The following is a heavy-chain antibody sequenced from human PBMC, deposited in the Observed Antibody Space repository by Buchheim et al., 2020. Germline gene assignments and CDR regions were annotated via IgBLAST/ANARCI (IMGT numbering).Heavy chain of an antibody. CDR3: ARVIGGTRTFDS. J-gene: IGHJ4*02. D-gene: IGHD5-12*01. Sequence: EVQLVESGGGLVKPGGSLRLSCVASGFTFSGYSMNWVRQAPGKGLEWVSSISSSSSYIYYADAVEGRFTISRDKARSSMYLQMNSLRADDTAVYYCARVIGGTRTFDSWGQGTL. V-gene: IGHV3-21*01. CDR2: ISSSSSYI. CDR1: GFTFSGYS.